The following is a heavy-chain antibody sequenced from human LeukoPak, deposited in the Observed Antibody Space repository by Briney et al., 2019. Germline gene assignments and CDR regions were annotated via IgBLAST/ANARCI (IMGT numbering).Heavy chain of an antibody. J-gene: IGHJ4*01. CDR3: ARGQLLQRN. D-gene: IGHD1-26*01. Sequence: SETLSLTCAVSGGSLSGYYWTWIRQPPGKGLEWIGEINHSGNTDYSPSLKSRVTISVDTSKNQFSLRLTSVTAADTAVYYCARGQLLQRNWGHGTLVTVSS. CDR1: GGSLSGYY. CDR2: INHSGNT. V-gene: IGHV4-34*01.